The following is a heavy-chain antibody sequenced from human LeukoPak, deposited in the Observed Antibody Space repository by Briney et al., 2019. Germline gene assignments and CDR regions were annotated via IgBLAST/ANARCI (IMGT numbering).Heavy chain of an antibody. CDR3: ARLGVRTMTFDY. CDR2: IIPIFGTA. V-gene: IGHV1-69*05. D-gene: IGHD3-22*01. CDR1: GGTFSSYA. J-gene: IGHJ4*02. Sequence: ASVKVSCKASGGTFSSYAISWVRQAPGQGLEWMGRIIPIFGTANYAQKFQGRVTITTDESTSTAYMELSSLRSEDTAVYCCARLGVRTMTFDYWGQGTLVTVSS.